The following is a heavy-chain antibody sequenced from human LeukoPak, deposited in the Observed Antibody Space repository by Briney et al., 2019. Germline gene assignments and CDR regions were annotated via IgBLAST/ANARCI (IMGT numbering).Heavy chain of an antibody. CDR2: SKYDGSTA. V-gene: IGHV3-74*03. CDR1: GFTLKNYW. J-gene: IGHJ5*02. CDR3: AKSDWFDP. Sequence: GGSLRLSCETSGFTLKNYWMSWLRRAPGKGLEWVTRSKYDGSTAMYAESVKGRFTISRDNARGTLYLQMNSLRVDDTAVYYCAKSDWFDPCGRGILVTVSS.